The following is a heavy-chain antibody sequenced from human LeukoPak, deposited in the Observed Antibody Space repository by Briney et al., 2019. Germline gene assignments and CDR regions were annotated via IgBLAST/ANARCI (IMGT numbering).Heavy chain of an antibody. V-gene: IGHV1-24*01. CDR3: ATGQLGKYYYYYGMDV. CDR1: GYTLTELS. D-gene: IGHD6-6*01. CDR2: FDPEDGET. J-gene: IGHJ6*02. Sequence: ASVKVSCKVSGYTLTELSMHWVRQAPGKGLEWMGDFDPEDGETIYAQKFQGRVTMTEDTSTDTAYMELSSLRSEDTAVYYCATGQLGKYYYYYGMDVWGQGTTVTVSS.